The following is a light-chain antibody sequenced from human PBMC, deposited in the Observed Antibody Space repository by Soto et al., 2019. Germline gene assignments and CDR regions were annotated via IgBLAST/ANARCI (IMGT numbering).Light chain of an antibody. V-gene: IGLV1-40*01. J-gene: IGLJ2*01. CDR1: SSNIGAGYD. Sequence: QSVLTQPPSVSGAPGQRVTISCTGSSSNIGAGYDVHWYQQLPGTAPKLLISGNSNRPSGVPDRFSGSKSGTSASMDITGLQAEDEADYYCQSYDSSLSVVFGGGTKVTVL. CDR2: GNS. CDR3: QSYDSSLSVV.